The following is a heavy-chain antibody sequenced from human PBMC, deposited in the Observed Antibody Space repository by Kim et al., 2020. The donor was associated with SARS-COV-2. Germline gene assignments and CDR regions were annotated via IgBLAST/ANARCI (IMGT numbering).Heavy chain of an antibody. Sequence: GGSLRLSCVTSGFTFGNFAMHWVRQAPGKGLEWVAGISWRSGNKDYADSVKGRFTISRDNAKNSLFLQMNSLRPEDTAVYFCTKDYSSGAMGLYYGLDVWGRGTTVTVS. J-gene: IGHJ6*02. CDR1: GFTFGNFA. CDR3: TKDYSSGAMGLYYGLDV. V-gene: IGHV3-9*01. D-gene: IGHD3-22*01. CDR2: ISWRSGNK.